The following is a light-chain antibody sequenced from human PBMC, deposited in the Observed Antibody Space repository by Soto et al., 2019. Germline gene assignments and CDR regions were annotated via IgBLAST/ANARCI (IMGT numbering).Light chain of an antibody. CDR2: GAS. CDR3: QPYNTGPPIP. Sequence: VIKMSAATRSVKKGERVTLSCRASQSVRSNLAWYQQNPGQSPRLLIYGASTRATGIPARFSGSGSGTECTLTSCVRHSENFAVHYCQPYNTGPPIPFARGRLLEIK. J-gene: IGKJ5*01. CDR1: QSVRSN. V-gene: IGKV3-15*01.